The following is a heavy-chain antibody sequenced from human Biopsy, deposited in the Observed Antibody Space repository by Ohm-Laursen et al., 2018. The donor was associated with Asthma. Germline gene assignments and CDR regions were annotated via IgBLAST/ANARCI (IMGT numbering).Heavy chain of an antibody. J-gene: IGHJ3*02. V-gene: IGHV3-30*01. Sequence: SLRLSCSASGFSFSNFAIHWVRQAPGRGLEWVEVISKDASTQDYADSVKGRFTMARDNSKNTLDLQMNSLREEDTAVYYCVRDGTDDAFDIWGQGTVVSVSS. CDR1: GFSFSNFA. D-gene: IGHD1-1*01. CDR3: VRDGTDDAFDI. CDR2: ISKDASTQ.